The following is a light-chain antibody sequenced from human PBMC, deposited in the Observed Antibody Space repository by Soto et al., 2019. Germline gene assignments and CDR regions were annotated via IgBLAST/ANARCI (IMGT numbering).Light chain of an antibody. CDR1: QGISSY. CDR2: AAS. J-gene: IGKJ5*01. V-gene: IGKV1-9*01. Sequence: IPLTQSPSSLSASVGDRVTITCRASQGISSYLAWYQQKPGKAPELLIYAASTLQSGVPSRFSGSGSGTDFTLTISSLQPEDTATYYCQQLNSYPSITFGQGTRLEIK. CDR3: QQLNSYPSIT.